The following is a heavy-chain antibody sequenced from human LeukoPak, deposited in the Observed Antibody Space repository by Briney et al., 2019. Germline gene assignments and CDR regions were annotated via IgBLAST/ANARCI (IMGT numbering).Heavy chain of an antibody. CDR1: GFTFSSYA. V-gene: IGHV3-30-3*01. CDR3: ARRASGTFDFSGDY. J-gene: IGHJ4*02. CDR2: ISYDGSNK. Sequence: GGSLRLSCAASGFTFSSYAMHWVRQAPGKGLEWVAVISYDGSNKYYADSVKGRFTISRDNSKNTLYLQMNGLRAEDTAVYYCARRASGTFDFSGDYWGQGTLVTVSS. D-gene: IGHD1-14*01.